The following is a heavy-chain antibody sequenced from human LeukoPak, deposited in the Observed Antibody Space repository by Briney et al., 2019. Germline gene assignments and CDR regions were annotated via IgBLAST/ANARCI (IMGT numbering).Heavy chain of an antibody. CDR2: INWNSGSI. V-gene: IGHV3-9*01. CDR3: AKFGSSGY. J-gene: IGHJ4*02. Sequence: PGGSLRLSCAASGFTFSSYAMHWVRQAPGKGLEWVSGINWNSGSIGYADSVKGRFTISRDNAKNSLYLQMNSLRAEDTALYYCAKFGSSGYWGQGTLVTVSS. CDR1: GFTFSSYA. D-gene: IGHD1-14*01.